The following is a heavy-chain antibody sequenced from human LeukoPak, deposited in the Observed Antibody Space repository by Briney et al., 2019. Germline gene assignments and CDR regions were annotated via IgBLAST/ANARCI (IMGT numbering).Heavy chain of an antibody. CDR2: VYSSGYT. V-gene: IGHV4-4*07. CDR1: GDSMTSHS. CDR3: ARTGSGNTDSLIQFLDP. Sequence: SETLSLTCTVSGDSMTSHSWSWIRQPPGKGLEWIGRVYSSGYTESNLSLKSRVSMSIDTSRNQFSLNLTSVTAADTAFYYCARTGSGNTDSLIQFLDPWGRGTLVAVSA. J-gene: IGHJ5*02. D-gene: IGHD3-10*01.